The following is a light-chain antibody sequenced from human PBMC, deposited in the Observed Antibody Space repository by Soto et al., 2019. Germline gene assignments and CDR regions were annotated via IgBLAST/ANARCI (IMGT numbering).Light chain of an antibody. V-gene: IGKV1-39*01. J-gene: IGKJ5*01. CDR2: AAS. Sequence: DIQMTQSPSSLSASVEDRVTITCLASQSISNYLNWYQQRPGKAPKLLIYAASSLQSGVPSRFSGSGSGTDFTLTISSLQPEDFATYFCQQSYSNAITFGQGTRLEIK. CDR3: QQSYSNAIT. CDR1: QSISNY.